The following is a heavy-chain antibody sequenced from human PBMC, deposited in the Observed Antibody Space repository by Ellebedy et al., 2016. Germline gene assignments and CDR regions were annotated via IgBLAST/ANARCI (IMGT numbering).Heavy chain of an antibody. Sequence: SVKVSXKASGGTFSSYAISWVRQAPGQGLEWMGGIIPIFGTANYAQKFQGRVTITADESTSTAYMELSSLRSEDTAVYYCARESGELVHLFGWFDPWGQGTLVTVSS. V-gene: IGHV1-69*13. J-gene: IGHJ5*02. CDR3: ARESGELVHLFGWFDP. CDR1: GGTFSSYA. CDR2: IIPIFGTA. D-gene: IGHD7-27*01.